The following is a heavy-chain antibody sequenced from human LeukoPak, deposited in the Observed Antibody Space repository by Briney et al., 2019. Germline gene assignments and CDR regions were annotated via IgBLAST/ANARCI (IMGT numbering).Heavy chain of an antibody. J-gene: IGHJ4*02. CDR2: IYYSGST. D-gene: IGHD2-15*01. CDR1: GGSISSTSYY. V-gene: IGHV4-39*07. CDR3: AREQGGY. Sequence: PSETLSLTCVVSGGSISSTSYYWGWIRQPPGKGLEWIGSIYYSGSTYYSPSLKSRVTMSVDTSKNQFSLKLSSVTAADTAVYYCAREQGGYWGQGTLVTVSS.